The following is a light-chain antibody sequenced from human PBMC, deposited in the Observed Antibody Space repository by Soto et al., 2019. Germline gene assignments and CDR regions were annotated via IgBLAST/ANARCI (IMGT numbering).Light chain of an antibody. CDR3: QSADSSGTFYV. J-gene: IGLJ1*01. CDR2: KDR. Sequence: SYELTQPPSVSVSPGQTARITCSGDALPKQYAYWYQQKPGQAPVLVIYKDRERPSGIPERFSGSSSGTTVTLTISGVQAEDEADYYCQSADSSGTFYVFGTGTQLTVL. CDR1: ALPKQY. V-gene: IGLV3-25*03.